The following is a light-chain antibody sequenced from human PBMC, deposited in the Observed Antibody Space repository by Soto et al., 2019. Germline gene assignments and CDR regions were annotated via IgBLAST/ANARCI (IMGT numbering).Light chain of an antibody. CDR3: QHRSNWPSIT. V-gene: IGKV3-11*01. CDR1: QSVSSY. CDR2: DAS. Sequence: EIVLTHSPGTLSLSPCEGATLSSRASQSVSSYLAWYQHKPGQAPRLLIYDASNWATGIRARFSGSGSGTELNFTISSLEPEDFAVYYCQHRSNWPSITFGQGTRLEIK. J-gene: IGKJ5*01.